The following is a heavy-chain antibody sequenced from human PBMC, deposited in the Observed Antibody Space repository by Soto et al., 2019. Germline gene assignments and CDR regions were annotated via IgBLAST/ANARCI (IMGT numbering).Heavy chain of an antibody. V-gene: IGHV3-23*01. CDR3: AKRSPSGTYYFDS. CDR1: VFTCTSYA. CDR2: IGTRTGDL. D-gene: IGHD1-26*01. Sequence: WWSLRLSCSASVFTCTSYAMTWCRQGPGKGLEWVSSIGTRTGDLLYADSVKGRFTISRDNSKNTLYLEMNSLRTEDTAIYYCAKRSPSGTYYFDSWGLGTLVTVSS. J-gene: IGHJ4*02.